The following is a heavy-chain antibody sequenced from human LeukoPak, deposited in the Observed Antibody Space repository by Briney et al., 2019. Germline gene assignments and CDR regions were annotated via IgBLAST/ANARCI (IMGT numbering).Heavy chain of an antibody. V-gene: IGHV3-21*01. CDR1: GFTFSSYS. CDR3: ARSEVTPYGYFDY. Sequence: GGSLRLSCAASGFTFSSYSMNWVRQAPGKGLEWVSSISSSSSYIYYADSVKGRFTISRDNAKNSLYLQMNSLRAEDTAVYYCARSEVTPYGYFDYWGQGILVTVSS. CDR2: ISSSSSYI. J-gene: IGHJ4*02. D-gene: IGHD3-10*01.